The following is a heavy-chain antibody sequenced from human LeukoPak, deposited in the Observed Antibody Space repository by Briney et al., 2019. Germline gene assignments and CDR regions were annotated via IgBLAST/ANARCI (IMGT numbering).Heavy chain of an antibody. V-gene: IGHV3-7*03. Sequence: GGSLRLSCSVFGFTFSSYWMSWVRQAPGKGLEWVAIIKQDGSEKYYVDSVKGRFTISRDNAKNSLYLQMNSLRAEDTALYYCASGGIYYGAAFDFWGQGTLVTVSS. J-gene: IGHJ4*02. CDR1: GFTFSSYW. D-gene: IGHD1-26*01. CDR3: ASGGIYYGAAFDF. CDR2: IKQDGSEK.